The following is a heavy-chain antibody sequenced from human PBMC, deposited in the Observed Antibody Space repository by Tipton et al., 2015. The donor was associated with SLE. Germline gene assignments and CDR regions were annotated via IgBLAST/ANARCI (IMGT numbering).Heavy chain of an antibody. Sequence: TLSLTCAVYGGSFSGYYWSWIRQPPGKGLEWIGEINHSGSTNYNPSLKSRVTISVDTSKNQFSLKLSSVTAADTAVYYCARGGGYSSGWYEYYWCQVTLVTVSS. CDR1: GGSFSGYY. CDR2: INHSGST. CDR3: ARGGGYSSGWYEYY. J-gene: IGHJ4*02. V-gene: IGHV4-34*01. D-gene: IGHD6-19*01.